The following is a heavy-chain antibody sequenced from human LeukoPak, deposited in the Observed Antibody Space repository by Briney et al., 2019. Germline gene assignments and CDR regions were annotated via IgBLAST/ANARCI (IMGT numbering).Heavy chain of an antibody. CDR3: ARVGVGALYYFDY. CDR1: GLTFSSYW. Sequence: GSLRLSCAASGLTFSSYWMHWVRQAPGKGLEWVSRINSDGSSTGYEDSVKGRFTISRDNAKNTLYLQMNSLRAEDTAVYYCARVGVGALYYFDYWGQGTLVTVSS. J-gene: IGHJ4*02. D-gene: IGHD1-26*01. V-gene: IGHV3-74*01. CDR2: INSDGSST.